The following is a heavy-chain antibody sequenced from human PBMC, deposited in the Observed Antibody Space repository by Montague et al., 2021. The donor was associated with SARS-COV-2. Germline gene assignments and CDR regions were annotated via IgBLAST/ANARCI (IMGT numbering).Heavy chain of an antibody. CDR3: ARGSRIAVGGTDFDY. V-gene: IGHV4-39*07. D-gene: IGHD6-19*01. Sequence: SETLSLTCTVSGGSISTSPYFWGWIRQPPGKGLEWIGRIYYSGCTYYNPSLKSRVAISIDTSKNHFSLKLSSVTAADTAVYYCARGSRIAVGGTDFDYWGQGTLVTVSS. CDR1: GGSISTSPYF. J-gene: IGHJ4*02. CDR2: IYYSGCT.